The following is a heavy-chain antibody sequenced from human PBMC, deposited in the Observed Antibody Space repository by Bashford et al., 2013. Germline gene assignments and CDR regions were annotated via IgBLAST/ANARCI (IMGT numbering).Heavy chain of an antibody. D-gene: IGHD5-24*01. CDR3: ARGGTQDGYSPFDY. CDR2: IYYSGST. CDR1: GGSISSYY. V-gene: IGHV4-59*01. J-gene: IGHJ4*02. Sequence: WETLSLTCTVSGGSISSYYWSWIRQPPGKGLEWIGYIYYSGSTNYNPSLKSRVTISVDTSKNQFSLKLSSVTAADTAVYYCARGGTQDGYSPFDYWGQGTLVTVSS.